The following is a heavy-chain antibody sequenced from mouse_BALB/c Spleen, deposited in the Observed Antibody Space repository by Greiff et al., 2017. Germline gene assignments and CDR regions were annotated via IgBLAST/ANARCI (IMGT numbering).Heavy chain of an antibody. V-gene: IGHV2-9*02. CDR1: GFSLTSYG. J-gene: IGHJ3*01. D-gene: IGHD2-2*01. CDR3: ARDRNGYPAWFAY. CDR2: IWAGGST. Sequence: QVQLKESGPGLVAPSQSLSITCTVSGFSLTSYGVHWVRQPPGKGLEWLGVIWAGGSTNYNSALMSRLSISKDNSKSQVFLKMNSLQTDDTAMYYCARDRNGYPAWFAYWGQGTLVTVSA.